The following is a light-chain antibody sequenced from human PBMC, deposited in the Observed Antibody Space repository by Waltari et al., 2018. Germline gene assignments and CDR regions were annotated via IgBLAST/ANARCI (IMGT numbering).Light chain of an antibody. CDR3: CLGAGSHTWV. V-gene: IGLV2-23*02. CDR1: SSYDGGSNL. CDR2: DVN. J-gene: IGLJ3*02. Sequence: QSALIPPAPVAGSPGQSINTSCTGTSSYDGGSNLVSWYQHHPGIAPKLIIYDVNKRPSGISDRFSGSTSDNTASLTITGLQAEDEADYYCCLGAGSHTWVFGGGTKLTVL.